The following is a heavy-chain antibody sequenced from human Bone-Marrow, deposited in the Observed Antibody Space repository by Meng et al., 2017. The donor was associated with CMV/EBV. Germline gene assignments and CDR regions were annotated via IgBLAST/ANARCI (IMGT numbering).Heavy chain of an antibody. D-gene: IGHD2-15*01. V-gene: IGHV3-7*01. Sequence: GESLKISCAASGFTFSSYWMSWVRQAPGKGLEWVANIKQDGSEKYYVDSVKGRFTISRDNAKNSLYLQMNSLRAEDTAVYYCARKGVAGAFDIWGQGTMGTVSS. CDR1: GFTFSSYW. CDR3: ARKGVAGAFDI. J-gene: IGHJ3*02. CDR2: IKQDGSEK.